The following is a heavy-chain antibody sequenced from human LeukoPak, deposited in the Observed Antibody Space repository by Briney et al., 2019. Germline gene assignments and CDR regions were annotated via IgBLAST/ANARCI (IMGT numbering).Heavy chain of an antibody. CDR2: ITWNSDRT. D-gene: IGHD3-16*01. CDR1: GFIFDDYA. J-gene: IGHJ4*01. Sequence: GRSLRLSCAASGFIFDDYAMHWVRQAPGKGLEWVSCITWNSDRTGYADSVRGRFTISRDNGKNSLYLQMNNLRPEDTALYYCAKGRVTGNPAGELKDWGQGTLVTVSS. CDR3: AKGRVTGNPAGELKD. V-gene: IGHV3-9*01.